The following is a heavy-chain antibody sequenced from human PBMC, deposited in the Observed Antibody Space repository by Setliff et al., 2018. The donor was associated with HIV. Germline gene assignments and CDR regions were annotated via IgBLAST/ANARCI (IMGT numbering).Heavy chain of an antibody. V-gene: IGHV3-73*01. CDR1: GFGFSDSD. CDR2: IKSKPRRSTT. D-gene: IGHD2-8*01. J-gene: IGHJ2*01. CDR3: TRPSQSINGADWYFDL. Sequence: AGESLKISCAASGFGFSDSDIHWVRQASGKGLEWVGRIKSKPRRSTTAYAASVKGRFTISRDDSKNTASLQMNSLETEDTAFYYCTRPSQSINGADWYFDLWGRGTLVTVSS.